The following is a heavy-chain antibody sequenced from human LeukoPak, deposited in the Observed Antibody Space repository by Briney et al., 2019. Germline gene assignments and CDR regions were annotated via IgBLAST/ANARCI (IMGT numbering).Heavy chain of an antibody. Sequence: PGGSLRLSCAASGFTFDDYAMHWVRQAPGKGLEWVSGISWNSGSIVYADSVKGRFTISRDNAKNSLYLQMNSLRAEDTALYYCAKDILRWYSSGWTFDYWGQGTLVTVSS. CDR3: AKDILRWYSSGWTFDY. J-gene: IGHJ4*02. CDR2: ISWNSGSI. D-gene: IGHD6-19*01. V-gene: IGHV3-9*01. CDR1: GFTFDDYA.